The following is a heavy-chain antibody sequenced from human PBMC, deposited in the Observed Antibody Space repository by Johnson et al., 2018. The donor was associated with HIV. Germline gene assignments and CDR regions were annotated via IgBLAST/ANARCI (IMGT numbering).Heavy chain of an antibody. J-gene: IGHJ3*02. D-gene: IGHD6-13*01. CDR2: IKQDGNEK. V-gene: IGHV3-7*02. CDR3: AKLYSSSEDPYLDAFDI. CDR1: GFTFSSYA. Sequence: VQLVESGGGVVQPGRSLRLSCAASGFTFSSYAMHWVRQAPGKGLQWVANIKQDGNEKYSVDSVKGRFTLSRDNSKNTLYLQMNSLRAEDTAVYYCAKLYSSSEDPYLDAFDIWGQGTMVTVSS.